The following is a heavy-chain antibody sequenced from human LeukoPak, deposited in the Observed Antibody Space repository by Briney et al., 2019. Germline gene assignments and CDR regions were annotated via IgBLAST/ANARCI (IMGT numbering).Heavy chain of an antibody. D-gene: IGHD6-19*01. CDR3: AKWMGRAS. Sequence: PGGSLRLSCSASGFSFRTHWMSWVRHAPRKLLEWVANINQDGRKKCYVDSVEGRYTIARYDAKTSLFLQMNILRVEDTAVYYCAKWMGRASWGQGTLVTVSS. CDR1: GFSFRTHW. J-gene: IGHJ5*02. V-gene: IGHV3-7*02. CDR2: INQDGRKK.